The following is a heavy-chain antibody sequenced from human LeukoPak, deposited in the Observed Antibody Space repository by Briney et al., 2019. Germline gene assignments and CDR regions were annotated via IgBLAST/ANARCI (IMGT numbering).Heavy chain of an antibody. Sequence: SETLSLTCTVSGGSINTYYWSWLRQPPGKGLEWIGYIFYRGSTNYNPSLKSRVTISVDTSKDQFSLQLNSVTPEDTAVYYCARSDGSGNPEDYWGQGTLVTVSS. CDR2: IFYRGST. CDR1: GGSINTYY. V-gene: IGHV4-59*12. CDR3: ARSDGSGNPEDY. J-gene: IGHJ4*02. D-gene: IGHD1-26*01.